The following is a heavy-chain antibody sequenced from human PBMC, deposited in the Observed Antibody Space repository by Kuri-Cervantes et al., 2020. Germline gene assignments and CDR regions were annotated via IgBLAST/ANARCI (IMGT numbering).Heavy chain of an antibody. CDR3: ARDRDDAFDI. V-gene: IGHV3-66*01. J-gene: IGHJ3*02. Sequence: GGSLRLSCAASGFSVSNNYMSWVRQAPGKGLEWVSVIYSGGSTYYADSVKGRFTISRDNSKNTLYLQMNSLRAEDTAVYYCARDRDDAFDIWGQGTMVTVSS. CDR2: IYSGGST. CDR1: GFSVSNNY.